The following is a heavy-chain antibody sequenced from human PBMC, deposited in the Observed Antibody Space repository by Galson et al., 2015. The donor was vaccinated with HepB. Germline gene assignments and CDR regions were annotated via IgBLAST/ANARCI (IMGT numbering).Heavy chain of an antibody. Sequence: SVKVSCKASGYTFNDYYIHWVRQAPGQGLEWMGWINPHNDVTKYAQKFQGRVTMTRDTSISTVYMELSSLRSDDTAVYYCARWGATRDDAFDIWGQGTMVTVSS. CDR2: INPHNDVT. CDR1: GYTFNDYY. CDR3: ARWGATRDDAFDI. D-gene: IGHD1-26*01. V-gene: IGHV1-2*02. J-gene: IGHJ3*02.